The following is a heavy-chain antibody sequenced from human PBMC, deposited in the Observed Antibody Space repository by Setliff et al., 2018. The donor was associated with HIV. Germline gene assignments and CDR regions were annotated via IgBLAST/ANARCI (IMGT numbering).Heavy chain of an antibody. J-gene: IGHJ4*02. V-gene: IGHV4-39*01. Sequence: LSLTCTVSGPSVSSSDYYWGWIRQPPGKGLEWIASIHHSGSTWYNPSLKSRVTISADMSKNQFFLKLLSMTAADTAVYYCARPSFGIGGGSIFDSWGQGTLVTVS. CDR3: ARPSFGIGGGSIFDS. D-gene: IGHD3-3*01. CDR1: GPSVSSSDYY. CDR2: IHHSGST.